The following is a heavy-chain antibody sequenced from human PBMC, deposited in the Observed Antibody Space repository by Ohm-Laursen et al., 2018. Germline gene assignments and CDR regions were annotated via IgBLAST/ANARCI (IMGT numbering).Heavy chain of an antibody. D-gene: IGHD2-8*01. CDR3: ARDLGTMVDY. CDR2: LSPGGGST. CDR1: GFTFSSYE. J-gene: IGHJ4*02. V-gene: IGHV3-23*01. Sequence: SLRLSCTASGFTFSSYEMNWVRQAPGKGLEWVSALSPGGGSTYYADSVKGRFTISRDNSKNTLYLQMNSLRAEDTAVYYCARDLGTMVDYWGQGTLVTVSS.